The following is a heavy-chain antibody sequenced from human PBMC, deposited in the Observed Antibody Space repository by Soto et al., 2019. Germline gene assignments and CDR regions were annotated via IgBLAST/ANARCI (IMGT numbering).Heavy chain of an antibody. D-gene: IGHD6-6*01. Sequence: GRSLRLSCAASGFTFSSYAMNWVRQAPGKGLEWVSSISSSSSYIYYAVSVKGRFTISRDNAKNSLHLQMNSLRAEDTAVYYCARGASTSGWFDPWGQGTLVTVSS. J-gene: IGHJ5*02. CDR2: ISSSSSYI. V-gene: IGHV3-21*01. CDR1: GFTFSSYA. CDR3: ARGASTSGWFDP.